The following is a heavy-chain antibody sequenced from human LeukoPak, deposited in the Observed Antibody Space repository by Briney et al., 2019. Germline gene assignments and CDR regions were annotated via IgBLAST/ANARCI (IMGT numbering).Heavy chain of an antibody. CDR2: IIPIFGTA. J-gene: IGHJ4*02. CDR3: ARIGDSSGRTTHYYFDY. D-gene: IGHD3-22*01. CDR1: GGTFSSYA. V-gene: IGHV1-69*06. Sequence: SVKVSCKASGGTFSSYAISWVRQAPGQGLEWMGGIIPIFGTANYAQKFQGRVTITADKSTSTAYMELSSLRSEDTAVYYCARIGDSSGRTTHYYFDYWGQGTLVTVSS.